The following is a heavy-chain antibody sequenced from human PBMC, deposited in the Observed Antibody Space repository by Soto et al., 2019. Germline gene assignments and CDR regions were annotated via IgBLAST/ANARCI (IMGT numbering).Heavy chain of an antibody. CDR1: RFTFSNYA. Sequence: GGSLRLSCTASRFTFSNYAMYWVRQAPGKGLEWVAIISYDGSNKYYADSVKGRFTISRDNSKNTLYLKMNSLRREDTAVYYCAREVYSSSSSRWFDPWGQGTLVTVSS. CDR3: AREVYSSSSSRWFDP. D-gene: IGHD6-6*01. V-gene: IGHV3-30-3*01. J-gene: IGHJ5*02. CDR2: ISYDGSNK.